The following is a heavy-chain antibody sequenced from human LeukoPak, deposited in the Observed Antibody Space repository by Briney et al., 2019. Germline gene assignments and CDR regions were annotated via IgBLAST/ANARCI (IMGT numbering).Heavy chain of an antibody. Sequence: GGSLRLSCAASGLIVSSNYMSWVRQAPGKGLEWVSVIYSGGSTYYADSVKGRFTISRDNSKNTLYLQMNSLRAEDTAVYYCARDINDYSYYYYYGMDVWGQGTTVTVSS. CDR2: IYSGGST. J-gene: IGHJ6*02. D-gene: IGHD4-11*01. CDR1: GLIVSSNY. V-gene: IGHV3-53*01. CDR3: ARDINDYSYYYYYGMDV.